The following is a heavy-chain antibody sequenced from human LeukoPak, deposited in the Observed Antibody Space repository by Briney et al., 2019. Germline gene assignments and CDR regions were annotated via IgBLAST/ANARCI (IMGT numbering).Heavy chain of an antibody. V-gene: IGHV3-30-3*01. CDR2: ISYDGSNK. D-gene: IGHD1-26*01. CDR3: ARDRGGIVGSIGGGYFDY. Sequence: PGRSLRLSCAASGFTFSSYAMHWVRQAPGKGLEWVAVISYDGSNKYYADSVKGRFTISRDNSKNTLYLQMNSLRAEDTAVYYCARDRGGIVGSIGGGYFDYWGQGTLVTVSS. CDR1: GFTFSSYA. J-gene: IGHJ4*02.